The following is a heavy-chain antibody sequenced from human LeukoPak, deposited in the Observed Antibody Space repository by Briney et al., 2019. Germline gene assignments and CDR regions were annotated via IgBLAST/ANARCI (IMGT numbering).Heavy chain of an antibody. D-gene: IGHD6-13*01. Sequence: PSQTLSLTCTVSGGSISSGGYYWSWIRQPPGNGLEWIGYIYHSGSTYYNPSLKSRVTISVDRSKNQFSLKLSSVTAADTAVYYCARCPRKTGSSWWEYYFDYWGQGTLVTASS. V-gene: IGHV4-30-2*01. CDR2: IYHSGST. J-gene: IGHJ4*02. CDR3: ARCPRKTGSSWWEYYFDY. CDR1: GGSISSGGYY.